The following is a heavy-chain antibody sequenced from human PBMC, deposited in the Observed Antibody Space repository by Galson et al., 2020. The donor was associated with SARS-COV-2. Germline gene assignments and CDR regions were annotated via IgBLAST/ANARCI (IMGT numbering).Heavy chain of an antibody. V-gene: IGHV3-30*01. CDR3: ARDLTGGYSSSSPFDY. CDR2: ISYDGTNQ. J-gene: IGHJ4*02. Sequence: GGSLRLSCIASGFTFSSYAIHWVRQAPGKGLEWVALISYDGTNQYYADTVKGRFTISRDNSKNTLSLQMNSLRAEDTAIYYCARDLTGGYSSSSPFDYWGQGTLVTVSS. D-gene: IGHD6-6*01. CDR1: GFTFSSYA.